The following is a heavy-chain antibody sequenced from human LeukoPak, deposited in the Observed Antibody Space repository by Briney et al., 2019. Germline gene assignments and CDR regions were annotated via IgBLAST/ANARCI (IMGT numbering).Heavy chain of an antibody. CDR3: AKDAGSGPYRGYFDY. V-gene: IGHV3-9*01. J-gene: IGHJ4*02. CDR2: ISWNSGSI. CDR1: GFTFDDYA. D-gene: IGHD3-10*01. Sequence: GGSLRLSCAASGFTFDDYAMHWVRQAPGKGLEWVSGISWNSGSIGYADSVKGRFTISRDNAKNSLYLQMNSLRAEDTALYYCAKDAGSGPYRGYFDYWGQGTLVTVSS.